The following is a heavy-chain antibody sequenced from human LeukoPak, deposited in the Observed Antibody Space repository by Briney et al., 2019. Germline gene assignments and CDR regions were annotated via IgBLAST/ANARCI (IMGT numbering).Heavy chain of an antibody. J-gene: IGHJ5*02. CDR3: ARRGFDP. CDR2: INHSGST. Sequence: SETLSLTCAVYGGSLSGYYWSWIRQPPGKGLEWIGEINHSGSTNYNPSLKSRVTISVDTSKNQSSLKLSSVTAADTAVYYCARRGFDPWGQGTLVTVSS. V-gene: IGHV4-34*01. CDR1: GGSLSGYY.